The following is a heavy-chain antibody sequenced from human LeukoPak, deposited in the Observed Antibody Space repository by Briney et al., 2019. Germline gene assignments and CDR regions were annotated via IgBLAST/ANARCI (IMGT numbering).Heavy chain of an antibody. CDR2: INPNSGVT. Sequence: GASVKVSCKASGYTFTGYYIHSVRQAPGQGLEWMGWINPNSGVTNYAQKFEGRVTMTRDTSISTAYMELSRLRSDDTAVYYCARGAMGTTGDRAMVSDYWGQGTLVTVSS. V-gene: IGHV1-2*02. CDR3: ARGAMGTTGDRAMVSDY. J-gene: IGHJ4*02. D-gene: IGHD5-18*01. CDR1: GYTFTGYY.